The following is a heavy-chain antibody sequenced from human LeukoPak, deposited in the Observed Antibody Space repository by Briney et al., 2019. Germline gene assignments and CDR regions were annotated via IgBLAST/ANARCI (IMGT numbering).Heavy chain of an antibody. J-gene: IGHJ4*02. CDR1: GFTFSSYG. CDR3: AKDRSMYCSSTSCHIDY. V-gene: IGHV3-30*02. CDR2: IRYDGSNK. Sequence: TGGSLRLSCAASGFTFSSYGMHWVRQASGKGLEWVAFIRYDGSNKYYADSVKGRFTISRDNSKNTLYLQMNSLRAEDTAVYYCAKDRSMYCSSTSCHIDYWGQGTLVTVSS. D-gene: IGHD2-2*01.